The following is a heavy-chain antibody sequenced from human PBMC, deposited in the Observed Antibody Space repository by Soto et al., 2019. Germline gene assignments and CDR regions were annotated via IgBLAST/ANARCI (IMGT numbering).Heavy chain of an antibody. CDR3: ARDEYYYDSSAAPTRFDP. CDR1: GYTFTSYY. V-gene: IGHV1-46*01. D-gene: IGHD3-22*01. CDR2: INPSGGST. J-gene: IGHJ5*02. Sequence: ASVKVSCKASGYTFTSYYMHWVRQAPGQGLEWMGIINPSGGSTSYAQKFQGRVTMTRDTSTSTVYMELSSLRSEDTAVYYCARDEYYYDSSAAPTRFDPWGQGTLVTVYS.